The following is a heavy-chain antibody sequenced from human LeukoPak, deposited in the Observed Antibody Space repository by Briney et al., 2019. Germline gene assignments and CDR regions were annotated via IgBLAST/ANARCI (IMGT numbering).Heavy chain of an antibody. V-gene: IGHV3-48*01. D-gene: IGHD4-17*01. CDR2: ISSSSSSI. Sequence: PGGSLRLSCAASGFTFSSYSMNWVRQAPGKGLEWVSYISSSSSSIYYADSVKGRFTISRDNAKNSLYLQMNSLRAEDTAVYYCARDRYGARSEPDYWGQGTLVTVSS. J-gene: IGHJ4*02. CDR1: GFTFSSYS. CDR3: ARDRYGARSEPDY.